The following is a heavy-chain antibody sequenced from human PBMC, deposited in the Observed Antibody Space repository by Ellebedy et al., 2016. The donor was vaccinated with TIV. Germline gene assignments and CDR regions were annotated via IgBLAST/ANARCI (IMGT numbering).Heavy chain of an antibody. CDR1: GGSISSSSYY. V-gene: IGHV4-61*01. CDR2: IYYSGST. D-gene: IGHD3-16*01. J-gene: IGHJ6*04. Sequence: SETLSLXXTVSGGSISSSSYYWGWIRQPPGKGLEWIGYIYYSGSTNYNPSLKSRVTISLDTSKNQFSLKLNSVTAADTAVYYCARDPNPSVLGDVWGKGTTVTVSS. CDR3: ARDPNPSVLGDV.